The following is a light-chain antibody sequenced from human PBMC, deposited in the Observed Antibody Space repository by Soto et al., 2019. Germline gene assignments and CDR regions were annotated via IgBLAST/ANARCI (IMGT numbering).Light chain of an antibody. CDR1: QSISSY. CDR3: QQSYSTPLT. J-gene: IGKJ1*01. CDR2: AAS. Sequence: DIQMTQSPSSLSASVGDRVTITCRASQSISSYLNWYQQKPGKAPKLLTYAASSLQSGVPSRFSGSGSETDFTLTISSLQPEDFATYYCQQSYSTPLTFGQWTKVDIK. V-gene: IGKV1-39*01.